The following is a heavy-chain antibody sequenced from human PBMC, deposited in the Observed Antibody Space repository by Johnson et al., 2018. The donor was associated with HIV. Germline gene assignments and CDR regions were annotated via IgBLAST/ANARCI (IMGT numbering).Heavy chain of an antibody. CDR2: IKEDGSAK. CDR1: GFTFSSSW. J-gene: IGHJ3*02. D-gene: IGHD6-25*01. Sequence: VQLVESGGGLVQPGGSLRLSCAASGFTFSSSWMDWVRQAPGKGLEWVANIKEDGSAKNYVDSVKGRFTISRDNSKNSLYLQMNSLRTEDTALYYCAKDHLERTDAFDIWGQGTMVTVSS. CDR3: AKDHLERTDAFDI. V-gene: IGHV3-7*03.